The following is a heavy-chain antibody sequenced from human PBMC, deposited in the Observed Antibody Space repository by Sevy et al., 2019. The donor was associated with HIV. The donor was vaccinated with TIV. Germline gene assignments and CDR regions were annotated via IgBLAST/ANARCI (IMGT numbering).Heavy chain of an antibody. V-gene: IGHV3-21*01. CDR2: ISSDSTII. Sequence: GGSLRLSCAASGFTFNSYDMNWVRQAPGKGLEWVACISSDSTIIYYGDSVRGRFTISRDNAKKSLYLQMNSLRVEDTAVYTCAGVVGYDSGNYYKYSYGLDVWGQGTPVTVSS. CDR3: AGVVGYDSGNYYKYSYGLDV. D-gene: IGHD5-12*01. CDR1: GFTFNSYD. J-gene: IGHJ6*02.